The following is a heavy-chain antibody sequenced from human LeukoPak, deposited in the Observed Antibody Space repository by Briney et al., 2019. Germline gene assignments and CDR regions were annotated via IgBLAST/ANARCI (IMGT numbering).Heavy chain of an antibody. CDR2: VNSDASSK. D-gene: IGHD6-19*01. Sequence: PGGSLRLSCAASGFTFRDYRMHWVRQAPGKGLVWVSRVNSDASSKAYADSVKGRFTISRDIGKNTLHLQMNSLRAEDTAVYYCVRGGSYSSGSFDCWGQGALVTVSS. CDR3: VRGGSYSSGSFDC. V-gene: IGHV3-74*01. J-gene: IGHJ4*02. CDR1: GFTFRDYR.